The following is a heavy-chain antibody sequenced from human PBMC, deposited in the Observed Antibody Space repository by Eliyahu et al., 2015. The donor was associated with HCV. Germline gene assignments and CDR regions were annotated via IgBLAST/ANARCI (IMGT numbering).Heavy chain of an antibody. CDR3: ARDQRVSGSYCSGGSCLHTQMY. CDR2: INPSGGST. D-gene: IGHD2-15*01. V-gene: IGHV1-46*01. Sequence: QVQLVQSGAEVKKPGASVKVSCKASGYXFTSYYMHLVRQAPGQGLEWMGIINPSGGSTSYAQKFQGRVTMTRDTSTSTVYMELSSLRSEDTAVYYCARDQRVSGSYCSGGSCLHTQMYWGQGTLVTVSS. J-gene: IGHJ4*02. CDR1: GYXFTSYY.